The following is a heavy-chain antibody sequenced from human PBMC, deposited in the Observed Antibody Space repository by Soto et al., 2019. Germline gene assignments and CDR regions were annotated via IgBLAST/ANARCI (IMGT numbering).Heavy chain of an antibody. Sequence: QITLKESGPTLVKPTQTLTLTCTFSGFSLSTHGVGVGWIRQPAGKALEWLALIYWDDDKRYSASLNSRLTIPKDTSKNQVVLTMTTMDPVGTATYYCAHATLYCTGGSCSTWFDSWGQGTLVTVSS. CDR3: AHATLYCTGGSCSTWFDS. CDR2: IYWDDDK. D-gene: IGHD2-15*01. CDR1: GFSLSTHGVG. V-gene: IGHV2-5*02. J-gene: IGHJ5*01.